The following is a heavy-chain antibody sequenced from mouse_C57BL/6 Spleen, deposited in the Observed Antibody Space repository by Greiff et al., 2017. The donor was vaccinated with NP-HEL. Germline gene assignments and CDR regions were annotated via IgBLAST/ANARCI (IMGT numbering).Heavy chain of an antibody. CDR2: IYPGSGST. D-gene: IGHD1-1*01. CDR1: GYTFTSYW. Sequence: VQLQQPGAELVKPGASVKMSCKASGYTFTSYWITWVKQRPGQGLEWIGAIYPGSGSTNYNEKFKSKATLTVDTSSSTAYMQLSSLTSEDSAVYYGARAIYYYGSSYRYFEVWGTGTTVTVSS. J-gene: IGHJ1*03. CDR3: ARAIYYYGSSYRYFEV. V-gene: IGHV1-55*01.